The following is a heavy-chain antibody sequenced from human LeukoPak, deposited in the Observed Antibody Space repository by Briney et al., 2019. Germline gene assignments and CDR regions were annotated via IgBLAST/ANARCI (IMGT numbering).Heavy chain of an antibody. V-gene: IGHV4-61*08. J-gene: IGHJ6*03. CDR1: GFSLSTSGMC. CDR3: ARVLWFGRWDYYYYMDV. D-gene: IGHD3-10*01. Sequence: ESGPTLVNPTQTLTLTGTFSGFSLSTSGMCVSWIRQPPGKGLEWIGYIYYSGSTNYNPSLKSRVTISVDTSKNQFSLKLSSVTAADTAVYYCARVLWFGRWDYYYYMDVWGKGTTVTISS. CDR2: IYYSGST.